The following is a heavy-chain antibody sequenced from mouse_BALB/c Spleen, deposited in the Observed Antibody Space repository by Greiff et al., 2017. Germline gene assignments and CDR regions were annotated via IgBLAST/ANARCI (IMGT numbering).Heavy chain of an antibody. CDR1: GFTFSSYT. V-gene: IGHV5-12-2*01. CDR2: ISNGGGST. CDR3: ARHGYYCSSLYAMDY. Sequence: DVKLVESGGGLVQPGGSLKLSCAASGFTFSSYTMSWVRQTPEKRLEWVAYISNGGGSTYYPDTVKGRFTISRDNAKNTLYLQMSSLKSEDTAMYYCARHGYYCSSLYAMDYWGQGTSVTVSA. D-gene: IGHD1-1*01. J-gene: IGHJ4*01.